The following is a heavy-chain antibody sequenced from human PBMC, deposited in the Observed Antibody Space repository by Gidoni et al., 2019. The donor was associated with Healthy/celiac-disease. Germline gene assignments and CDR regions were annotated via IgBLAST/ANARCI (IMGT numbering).Heavy chain of an antibody. CDR3: TNQHRNLPDS. CDR2: IRSKGENYAT. CDR1: GFTFSGSI. D-gene: IGHD1-1*01. Sequence: ELQLVESGGGLVQPGGSLKLSCAASGFTFSGSIMHWVRQASGKGLEWVGRIRSKGENYATTYAASVKGRFTISRDDSKNSAYLQMTSLRTEDTAVYYCTNQHRNLPDSWGQGTLVTVSS. J-gene: IGHJ5*01. V-gene: IGHV3-73*01.